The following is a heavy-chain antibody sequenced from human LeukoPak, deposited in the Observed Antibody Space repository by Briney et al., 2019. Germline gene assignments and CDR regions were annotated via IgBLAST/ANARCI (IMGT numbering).Heavy chain of an antibody. J-gene: IGHJ6*03. CDR2: ISSSGSTI. V-gene: IGHV3-48*03. CDR1: GFTFSSYE. CDR3: ARDRGYADYYYYYYMDV. D-gene: IGHD5-12*01. Sequence: GGSLRLSCAASGFTFSSYEMNWVRQAPGKGLEWVSYISSSGSTIYYADSVKGRFTISRDNAKNSLYLQMNSLRAEDTAVYYCARDRGYADYYYYYYMDVWGKGTTVTVSS.